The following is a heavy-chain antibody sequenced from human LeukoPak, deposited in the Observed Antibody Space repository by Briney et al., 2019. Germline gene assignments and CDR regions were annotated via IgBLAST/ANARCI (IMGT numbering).Heavy chain of an antibody. CDR3: ARQSALRDYYYGMDV. CDR2: IYYSGST. V-gene: IGHV4-39*01. CDR1: GGSISSYY. J-gene: IGHJ6*02. Sequence: SETLSLTCTVSGGSISSYYWSWIRQPPGKGLEWIGSIYYSGSTYYNPSLKSRVTISVDTSKNQFSLKLSSVTAADTAVYYCARQSALRDYYYGMDVWGQGTTVTVSS.